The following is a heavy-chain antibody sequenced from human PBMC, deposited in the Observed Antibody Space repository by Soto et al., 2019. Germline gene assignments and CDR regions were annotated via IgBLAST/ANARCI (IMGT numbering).Heavy chain of an antibody. CDR3: AKLYAGINQPTLRTVMTALDF. Sequence: SETLSLTCNASGVSIKSHYLAWIRQPPGKGLEWIGPIRFSGTAGYSPSLKSRVTLSLRSAENQTSLRLTTVTAADTAASFCAKLYAGINQPTLRTVMTALDFWGQGVLVTVSS. CDR1: GVSIKSHY. V-gene: IGHV4-59*11. J-gene: IGHJ4*02. CDR2: IRFSGTA. D-gene: IGHD2-21*02.